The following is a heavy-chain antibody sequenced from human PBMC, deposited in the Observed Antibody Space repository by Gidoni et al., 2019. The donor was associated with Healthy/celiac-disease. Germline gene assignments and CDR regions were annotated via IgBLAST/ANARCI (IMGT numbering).Heavy chain of an antibody. J-gene: IGHJ4*02. V-gene: IGHV3-21*01. D-gene: IGHD3-3*01. CDR2: ISSSSSYI. Sequence: EVQLVESGGGLVKPGGSLMLSCAASGFPFSSISMNWVRQAPGKGLEWVSSISSSSSYIYYADSVKGRFTISRDNAKNSLYLQMNSLRAEDTAVYYCARARWSGSPFDYWGQGTLVTVSS. CDR3: ARARWSGSPFDY. CDR1: GFPFSSIS.